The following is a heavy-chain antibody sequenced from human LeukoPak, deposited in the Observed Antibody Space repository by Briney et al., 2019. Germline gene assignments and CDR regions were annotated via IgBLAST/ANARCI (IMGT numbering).Heavy chain of an antibody. CDR1: GFTFSSYA. CDR3: ARDPPDY. Sequence: GGSLRLSCAASGFTFSSYAMHWVGQAPGKGLEWVAVISYDGSNKYYADSVKGRFTISRDNSKNTLYLQMNSLRAEDTAVYYCARDPPDYWGQGTLVTVSS. V-gene: IGHV3-30*04. J-gene: IGHJ4*02. CDR2: ISYDGSNK.